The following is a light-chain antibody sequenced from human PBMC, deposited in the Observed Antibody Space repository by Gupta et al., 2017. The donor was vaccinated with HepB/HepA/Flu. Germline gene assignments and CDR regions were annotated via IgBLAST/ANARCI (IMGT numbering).Light chain of an antibody. CDR2: GAS. V-gene: IGKV3-11*01. Sequence: EIVLTQSPATLSLSPGDRVTLSCRASQNIINYLAWYQQKPGQPPRLLIFGASNRASGIPDRFSGSGSGTDFTLTISSLEPEDFAVYYCQQRYNYVTFGGGTKVELE. CDR3: QQRYNYVT. J-gene: IGKJ4*01. CDR1: QNIINY.